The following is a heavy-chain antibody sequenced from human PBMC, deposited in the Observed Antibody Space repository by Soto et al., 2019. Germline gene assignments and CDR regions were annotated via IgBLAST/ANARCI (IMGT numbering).Heavy chain of an antibody. D-gene: IGHD3-3*01. CDR1: GGSISSYY. CDR3: GRGAYYDFWSGYSYYFDY. CDR2: IYYSGST. Sequence: SETLSLTCTVSGGSISSYYWSWIRQPPGKGLEWIGYIYYSGSTNYNPSLKSRVTISVDTSKNQFSLKLSSVTAADTAVYYCGRGAYYDFWSGYSYYFDYWGQGTLVTVS. J-gene: IGHJ4*02. V-gene: IGHV4-59*01.